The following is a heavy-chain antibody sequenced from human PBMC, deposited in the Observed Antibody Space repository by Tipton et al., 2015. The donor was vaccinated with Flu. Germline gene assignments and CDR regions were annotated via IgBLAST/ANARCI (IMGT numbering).Heavy chain of an antibody. D-gene: IGHD3/OR15-3a*01. CDR1: GDSISSGGYS. V-gene: IGHV4-30-2*01. J-gene: IGHJ5*02. CDR3: ARQPSYETFGLFLPGWFDP. Sequence: TLSLTCSVSGDSISSGGYSWAWIRQPPGKGLEWIGYIYHSGTTYYSPSLKSRVTISVDTSKNQFSLKLRSVTAADTAVYYCARQPSYETFGLFLPGWFDPWGQGTLVTVSS. CDR2: IYHSGTT.